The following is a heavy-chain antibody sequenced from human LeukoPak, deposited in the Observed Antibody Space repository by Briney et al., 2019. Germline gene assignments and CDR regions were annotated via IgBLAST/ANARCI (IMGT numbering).Heavy chain of an antibody. J-gene: IGHJ4*02. CDR2: ISGSGGST. V-gene: IGHV3-23*01. CDR3: ATATVKYPYFDY. CDR1: GFTFSSYA. Sequence: GGSLRLSCAASGFTFSSYAMSWVRQAPGKGLEWVSAISGSGGSTYYADSVKGRFTISRDNSKNTLYLQMNSLRAEDTAVYYCATATVKYPYFDYWGQGTLVTVSS. D-gene: IGHD4-17*01.